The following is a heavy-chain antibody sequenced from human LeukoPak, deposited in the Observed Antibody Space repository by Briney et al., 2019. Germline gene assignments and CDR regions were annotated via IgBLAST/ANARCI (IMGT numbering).Heavy chain of an antibody. Sequence: PGGSLRLSCAASGFTFSSYGMHWVRQSPGKGLEWVAFIRSDGSDKYYADSVKGRFTISRDNSKNTLYLQMNSLRAEDTAVYYCAKEDYSGYDYSKIYYYYYYMDVWGKGTTVTISS. CDR3: AKEDYSGYDYSKIYYYYYYMDV. V-gene: IGHV3-30*02. J-gene: IGHJ6*03. CDR2: IRSDGSDK. CDR1: GFTFSSYG. D-gene: IGHD5-12*01.